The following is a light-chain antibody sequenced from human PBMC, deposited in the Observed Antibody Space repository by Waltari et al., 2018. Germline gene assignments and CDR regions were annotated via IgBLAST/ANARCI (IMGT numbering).Light chain of an antibody. J-gene: IGKJ1*01. CDR2: KAS. CDR1: QSVRSL. Sequence: DIQMTQSPSTLSASVGDRVTITCRASQSVRSLLAWDQPKPGKGPKLLIYKASSIESGVPSSFSGSGSVTEFPLTSSSLQPDDFATYYCQHYKDYPWAFGQGTKVEIK. V-gene: IGKV1-5*03. CDR3: QHYKDYPWA.